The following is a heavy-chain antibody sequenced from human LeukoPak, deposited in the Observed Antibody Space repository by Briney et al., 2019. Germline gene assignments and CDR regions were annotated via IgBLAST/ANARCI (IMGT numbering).Heavy chain of an antibody. CDR2: VHTSGST. CDR1: RGPITSGAYY. CDR3: ARVGPIGQQEGFDY. Sequence: SETLSLTCTVSRGPITSGAYYWSWIRQPAGKGLEWIGRVHTSGSTNYNPSLESRVTISIDTSKNQFSLKLSSVTAADTAVYYCARVGPIGQQEGFDYWGQGTLVTVSS. V-gene: IGHV4-61*02. D-gene: IGHD3-10*01. J-gene: IGHJ4*02.